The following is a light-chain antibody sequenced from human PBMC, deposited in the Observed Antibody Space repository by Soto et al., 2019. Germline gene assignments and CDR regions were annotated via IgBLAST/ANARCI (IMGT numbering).Light chain of an antibody. CDR1: QSVDSH. Sequence: VMTQSPDTLSVSPGARAPLSCRARQSVDSHLVWYQQKPGQAPRLLIYGASSRATGIPDRFSGSGSGTDFTLTISRLEPEDFAVYYCQQYGSSPTFGQGTKVDI. CDR2: GAS. V-gene: IGKV3-20*01. CDR3: QQYGSSPT. J-gene: IGKJ1*01.